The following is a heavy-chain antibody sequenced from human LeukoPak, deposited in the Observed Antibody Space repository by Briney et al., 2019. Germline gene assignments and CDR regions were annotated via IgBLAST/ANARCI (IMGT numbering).Heavy chain of an antibody. D-gene: IGHD3-3*01. V-gene: IGHV1-8*03. CDR3: ARVIITIFGVVDAFDI. CDR2: MNPNSGNT. Sequence: ASVKISCKASGYTFTSYDINWVRQATGQGLAWMGWMNPNSGNTGYAQKFQGRVTITRNTSISTAYMELSSLRSEDTAVYYCARVIITIFGVVDAFDIWGQGTMVTVSS. J-gene: IGHJ3*02. CDR1: GYTFTSYD.